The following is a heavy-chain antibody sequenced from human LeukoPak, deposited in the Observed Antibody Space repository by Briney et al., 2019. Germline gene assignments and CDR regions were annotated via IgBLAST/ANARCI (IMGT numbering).Heavy chain of an antibody. J-gene: IGHJ4*02. D-gene: IGHD3-16*02. CDR1: GGSISSYY. CDR2: IYYSGST. Sequence: SETLSLTCTVSGGSISSYYWSWLRQPPGKGLEWVGYIYYSGSTNYNPSLKSRVTISVDTSKNQFSLKLSSVTAADTAVYYCAGVDRYYFDYWGQGTLVTVSS. CDR3: AGVDRYYFDY. V-gene: IGHV4-59*01.